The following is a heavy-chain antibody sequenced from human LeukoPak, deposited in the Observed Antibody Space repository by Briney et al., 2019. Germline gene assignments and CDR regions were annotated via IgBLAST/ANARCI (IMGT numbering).Heavy chain of an antibody. CDR2: IYPGDSGP. J-gene: IGHJ3*01. CDR1: GYTFTSYW. D-gene: IGHD1-26*01. Sequence: GESLKISCKSSGYTFTSYWIGWVRQMSGKGLEWMGIIYPGDSGPTYSPSFQGQVTISVDKSINTAYLQWSSLQASDTAMYYCGMSGDRVPLQDDVFDVWGQGTMVTVST. CDR3: GMSGDRVPLQDDVFDV. V-gene: IGHV5-51*01.